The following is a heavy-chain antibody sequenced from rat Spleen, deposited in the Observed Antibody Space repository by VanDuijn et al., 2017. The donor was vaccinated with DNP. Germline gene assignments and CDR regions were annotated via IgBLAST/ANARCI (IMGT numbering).Heavy chain of an antibody. CDR2: ISTSGGTT. CDR3: ARRGIYYYDGLYLTDF. J-gene: IGHJ1*01. D-gene: IGHD1-12*02. Sequence: EVQLVESGGGLVQPGRSRKLSCAASGFTFSSFPMAWVRQAPTKGLEWVATISTSGGTTHYRDSVKGRFSISRDNAKSTLYLQMDSLRSEDTATYYCARRGIYYYDGLYLTDFWGPGTMVTVSS. V-gene: IGHV5-46*01. CDR1: GFTFSSFP.